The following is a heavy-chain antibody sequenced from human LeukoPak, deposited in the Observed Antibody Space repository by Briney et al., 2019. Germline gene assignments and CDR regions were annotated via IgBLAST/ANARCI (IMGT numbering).Heavy chain of an antibody. D-gene: IGHD3-10*01. Sequence: SAKVSCKASGGTFSSYAISWVRQAPGQGLEWMGGIIPIFGTANYAQKFQGRVTITADESTSTAYMELSSLRSEDTAVYYCAGPHYYGSGSYPKDYYYGMDVWGKGTTVTVSS. J-gene: IGHJ6*04. V-gene: IGHV1-69*13. CDR3: AGPHYYGSGSYPKDYYYGMDV. CDR1: GGTFSSYA. CDR2: IIPIFGTA.